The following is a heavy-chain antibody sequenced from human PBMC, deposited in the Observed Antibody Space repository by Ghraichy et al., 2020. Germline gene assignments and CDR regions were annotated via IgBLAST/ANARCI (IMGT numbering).Heavy chain of an antibody. J-gene: IGHJ5*02. Sequence: GGSLRLSCAASGFTFSSYAMSWVRQAPGKGLEWVSAISGSGGSTYYADSVKGRFTISRDNSKNTLYLQMNSLRAEDTAVYYCAKDPRGYSYGRDWFDPWGQGTLVTVSS. D-gene: IGHD5-18*01. CDR2: ISGSGGST. V-gene: IGHV3-23*01. CDR1: GFTFSSYA. CDR3: AKDPRGYSYGRDWFDP.